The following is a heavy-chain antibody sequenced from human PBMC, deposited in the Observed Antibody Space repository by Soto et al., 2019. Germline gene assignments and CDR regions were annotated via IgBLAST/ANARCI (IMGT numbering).Heavy chain of an antibody. CDR2: IDPSDSYT. CDR3: ARLNSRASDSHYNVAY. CDR1: GYSFTSFW. V-gene: IGHV5-10-1*01. Sequence: PGESLKISCKGSGYSFTSFWINWVRQMPGKGLEWMGRIDPSDSYTNYSPSFQGNVTISADKSISTAYLQWSSLKASDTAMYYCARLNSRASDSHYNVAYWGQGTLVTVSS. D-gene: IGHD3-10*01. J-gene: IGHJ4*02.